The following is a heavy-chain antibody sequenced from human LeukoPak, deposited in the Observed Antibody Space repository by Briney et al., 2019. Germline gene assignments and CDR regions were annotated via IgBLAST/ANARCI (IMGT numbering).Heavy chain of an antibody. CDR1: GGSISSYY. V-gene: IGHV4-59*01. J-gene: IGHJ4*02. CDR3: ARGIYDFWSGYRLSPTYFDY. CDR2: IYYSGST. D-gene: IGHD3-3*01. Sequence: PSETLSLTCTVSGGSISSYYWSWIRQPPGKGLEWIGYIYYSGSTNYNPSLKSRVTISVDTSKNQFSLKQSSVTAADTAVYYCARGIYDFWSGYRLSPTYFDYGGQGTLVTVSS.